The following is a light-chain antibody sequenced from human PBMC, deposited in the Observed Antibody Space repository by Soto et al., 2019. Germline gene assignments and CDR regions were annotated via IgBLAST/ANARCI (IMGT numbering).Light chain of an antibody. Sequence: DIQMTQSPSTLSASVGDRVTITCRASQSIIRCLAWYKHKPGKAPKILIYDASILEGGVPSRFSGSGSGTEFTLSISSLQPDDCDSYDRQQYDTIMYTFGQGNKLEIK. CDR1: QSIIRC. J-gene: IGKJ2*01. CDR2: DAS. CDR3: QQYDTIMYT. V-gene: IGKV1-5*01.